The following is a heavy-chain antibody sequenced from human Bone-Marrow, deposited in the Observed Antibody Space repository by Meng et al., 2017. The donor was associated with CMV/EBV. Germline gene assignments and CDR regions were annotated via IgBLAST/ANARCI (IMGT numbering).Heavy chain of an antibody. D-gene: IGHD3-22*01. CDR1: FTFSDYY. Sequence: FTFSDYYMSWNRQAPGKGLEWVSYISSSSSYTNYADSVKGRFTISRDNAKNSLYLQMNSLRAEDTAVYYCARGPYYYDSSGYYPLDYWGQGTLVTVSS. V-gene: IGHV3-11*06. CDR3: ARGPYYYDSSGYYPLDY. CDR2: ISSSSSYT. J-gene: IGHJ4*02.